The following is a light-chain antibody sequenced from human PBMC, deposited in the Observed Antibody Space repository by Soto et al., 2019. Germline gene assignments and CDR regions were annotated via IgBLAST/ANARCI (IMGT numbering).Light chain of an antibody. CDR2: FIS. J-gene: IGKJ5*01. CDR1: QPISSY. CDR3: QQTYGRPVT. Sequence: DIEMTQSPSALSASVGDKVTITCRASQPISSYLNWYQHKPGEAPRLLIYFISRLQSGAPSRFSGSGSGKDFTLTIDSPQPEDTATYYCQQTYGRPVTFGQGTRLEIK. V-gene: IGKV1-39*01.